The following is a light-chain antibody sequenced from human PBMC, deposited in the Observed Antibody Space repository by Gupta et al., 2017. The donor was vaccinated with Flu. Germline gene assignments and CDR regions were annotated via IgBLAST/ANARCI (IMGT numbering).Light chain of an antibody. CDR1: PSVSSSY. Sequence: EIVLTQSPGTLSLSPGERATLSCRASPSVSSSYLAWYQQKPGQAPRLLSYGASSRATGIPDRFSGSGSGTDFTLTISRLETEDFAVYYCQQYGSSPGWTFGQGTKVEIK. V-gene: IGKV3-20*01. CDR3: QQYGSSPGWT. J-gene: IGKJ1*01. CDR2: GAS.